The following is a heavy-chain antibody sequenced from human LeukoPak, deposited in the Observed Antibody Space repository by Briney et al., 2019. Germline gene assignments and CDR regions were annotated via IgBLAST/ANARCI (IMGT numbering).Heavy chain of an antibody. D-gene: IGHD6-19*01. CDR2: IYTSGST. CDR1: Y. CDR3: ARDRIAVAGDYFDY. V-gene: IGHV4-4*07. Sequence: YWSWIRQPAGKGLEWIGRIYTSGSTNYNPSLKSRVTMSVDTSKNQFSLKLSSVTAADTAVYYCARDRIAVAGDYFDYWGQGTLVTVSS. J-gene: IGHJ4*02.